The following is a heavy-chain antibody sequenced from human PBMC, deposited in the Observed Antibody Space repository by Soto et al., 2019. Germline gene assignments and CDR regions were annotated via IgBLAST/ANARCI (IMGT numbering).Heavy chain of an antibody. V-gene: IGHV1-18*04. CDR1: GYTFTSYG. CDR2: IRAYNGNT. Sequence: ASVKVSCKASGYTFTSYGISWVRQAPGQGLEWMGWIRAYNGNTNYAQKLQGRVTMTTDTSTSTTYMELRSLRSDDTAVYYCARGGYGLSYYYYGMDVWGQGTTVTVSS. D-gene: IGHD5-18*01. J-gene: IGHJ6*02. CDR3: ARGGYGLSYYYYGMDV.